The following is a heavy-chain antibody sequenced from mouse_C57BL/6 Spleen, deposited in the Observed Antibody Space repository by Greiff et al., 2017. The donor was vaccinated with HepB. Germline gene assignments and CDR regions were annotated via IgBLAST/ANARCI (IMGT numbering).Heavy chain of an antibody. CDR2: INPNNGGT. D-gene: IGHD1-1*01. CDR3: GSTDYYAMDY. V-gene: IGHV1-26*01. CDR1: GYTFTDYY. Sequence: VQLQQSGPELVKPGASVKISCKASGYTFTDYYMNWVKQSHGKSLEWIGDINPNNGGTSYNQKFKGKATLTVDKSSSTAYMELRSLTSEDSAVYYCGSTDYYAMDYWGQGTSVTVSS. J-gene: IGHJ4*01.